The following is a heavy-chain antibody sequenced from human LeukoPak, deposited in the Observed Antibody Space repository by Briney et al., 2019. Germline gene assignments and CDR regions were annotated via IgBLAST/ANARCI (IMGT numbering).Heavy chain of an antibody. Sequence: SETLSLTCTVSGGSISSSSYYWGWIRQPPGKGLEWIGRIYTSGSTNYNPSLKSRVTMSVDTSKNQFSLKLSSVTAADTAVYYCARELDSGSYFLGYYYYMDVWGKGTTVTISS. CDR1: GGSISSSSYY. D-gene: IGHD1-26*01. CDR2: IYTSGST. V-gene: IGHV4-39*07. J-gene: IGHJ6*03. CDR3: ARELDSGSYFLGYYYYMDV.